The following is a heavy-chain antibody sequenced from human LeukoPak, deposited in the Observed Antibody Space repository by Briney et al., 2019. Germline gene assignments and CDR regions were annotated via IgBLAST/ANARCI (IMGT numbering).Heavy chain of an antibody. D-gene: IGHD6-19*01. Sequence: QSGGSLRLSCAASGFTLSSYWMHWVRQAPGKGLVWVSRIDSDGSSTSYADSVKGRFTISRDNAKNTLYLQMSSLRAEDTAVYYCARPPLGVAGIVNLWGQGTLVAVSS. V-gene: IGHV3-74*01. CDR3: ARPPLGVAGIVNL. CDR1: GFTLSSYW. CDR2: IDSDGSST. J-gene: IGHJ5*02.